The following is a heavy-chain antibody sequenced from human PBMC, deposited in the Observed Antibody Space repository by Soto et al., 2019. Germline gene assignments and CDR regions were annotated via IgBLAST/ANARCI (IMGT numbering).Heavy chain of an antibody. Sequence: SETLSLTCSVSGVSLTSGTYYWSWIRQHPGKGLEWIGYIFYSGSTDYNPSLKSRVNISVDTSKNQFSLKLSSVTAADTAVYYCASTEDFFDYWGQGTMVTVSS. V-gene: IGHV4-31*03. CDR2: IFYSGST. J-gene: IGHJ4*02. CDR3: ASTEDFFDY. CDR1: GVSLTSGTYY.